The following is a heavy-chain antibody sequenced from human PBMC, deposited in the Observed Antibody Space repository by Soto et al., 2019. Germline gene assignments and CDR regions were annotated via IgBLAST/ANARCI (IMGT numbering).Heavy chain of an antibody. V-gene: IGHV3-30*18. Sequence: QVQLVESGGGVVQPGRSLRLSCAASGFTFSSYGMHWVRQAPGKGLEWVAVISYDGSNKDYADSVKGRFTISRDKSKNTLFLHMNSLRAEDTAVYYCSKASTIFGVVYYYMAVWGTGTTVNVSS. D-gene: IGHD3-3*01. CDR1: GFTFSSYG. J-gene: IGHJ6*03. CDR2: ISYDGSNK. CDR3: SKASTIFGVVYYYMAV.